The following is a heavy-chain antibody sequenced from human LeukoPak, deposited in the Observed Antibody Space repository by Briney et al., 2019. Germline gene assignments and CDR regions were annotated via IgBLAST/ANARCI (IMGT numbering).Heavy chain of an antibody. CDR2: ISSSSSCI. V-gene: IGHV3-21*01. Sequence: GSLRLSCAASGFTFSSYSMNWVRQAPGKGLEWVSSISSSSSCIYYADSVKGRFTISRDNAKNSLYLQMNSLRAEDTAVYYCASERGYSYALDYWGQGTLVTASS. D-gene: IGHD5-18*01. CDR3: ASERGYSYALDY. J-gene: IGHJ4*02. CDR1: GFTFSSYS.